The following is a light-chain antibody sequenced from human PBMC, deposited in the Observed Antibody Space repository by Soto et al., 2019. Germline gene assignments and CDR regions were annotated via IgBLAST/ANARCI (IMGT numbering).Light chain of an antibody. Sequence: EIVLTQSPATLSLPPGERATLSCRASQSVSSYLAWYQQKPGQAPRLLIYDASNRATGIPARFSGSGSGTDFTLTISSLEPEDFAVYYCQQRSNWLWTFGQGTKVHIK. CDR3: QQRSNWLWT. CDR2: DAS. CDR1: QSVSSY. V-gene: IGKV3-11*01. J-gene: IGKJ1*01.